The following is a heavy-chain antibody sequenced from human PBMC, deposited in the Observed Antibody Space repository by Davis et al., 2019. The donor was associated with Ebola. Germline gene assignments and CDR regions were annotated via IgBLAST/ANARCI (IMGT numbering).Heavy chain of an antibody. J-gene: IGHJ5*02. CDR3: ARESYSSGWYGLDP. CDR1: GYTFTSYA. D-gene: IGHD6-19*01. Sequence: AASAKVSCKASGYTFTSYAMHWVRQAPGQRLEWMGWINAGNGNTKYSQKFQGRLIITRDTSTSTAYMELRSLRSDDTAVYYCARESYSSGWYGLDPWGQGTLVTVSS. CDR2: INAGNGNT. V-gene: IGHV1-3*01.